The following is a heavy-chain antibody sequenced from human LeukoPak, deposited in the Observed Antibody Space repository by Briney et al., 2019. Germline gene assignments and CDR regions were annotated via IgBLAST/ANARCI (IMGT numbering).Heavy chain of an antibody. Sequence: SETLSLTCTVSGGSISSGSYYWSWIRQPAGKGLEWIGRIYTSGSTNYSPSLKSRVTISVDTSKNQFSLELSSVTAADTAVYYCARAEMATITPLDYYYYMDVWGKGTTVTVSS. CDR1: GGSISSGSYY. CDR3: ARAEMATITPLDYYYYMDV. D-gene: IGHD5-24*01. V-gene: IGHV4-61*02. CDR2: IYTSGST. J-gene: IGHJ6*03.